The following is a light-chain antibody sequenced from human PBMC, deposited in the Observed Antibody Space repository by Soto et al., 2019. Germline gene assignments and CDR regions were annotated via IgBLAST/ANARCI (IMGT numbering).Light chain of an antibody. V-gene: IGKV3-15*01. Sequence: EIVMTQSPASLSVSPGERATLSCRASRSISKNLAWYQQKPGQSPRFLIYDASTRATGIPARFSGSGSGTDFTLTISSLQSEDSATYYCQQYDDWPGVTFGHGTKVEIK. CDR3: QQYDDWPGVT. CDR2: DAS. J-gene: IGKJ3*01. CDR1: RSISKN.